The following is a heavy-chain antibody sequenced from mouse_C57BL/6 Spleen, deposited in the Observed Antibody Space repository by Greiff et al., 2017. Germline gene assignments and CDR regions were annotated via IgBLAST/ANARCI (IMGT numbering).Heavy chain of an antibody. CDR3: ARRGYYSSYWYFDV. D-gene: IGHD1-1*02. V-gene: IGHV1-69*01. CDR2: IDPSDSYT. CDR1: GYTFTRYW. J-gene: IGHJ1*03. Sequence: QVQLQQPGAELVMPGASVKLSCKASGYTFTRYWMHWVKQRPGQGLEWIGEIDPSDSYTNYNQKFKGKSTLTVDKSSSTAYMQLSSLTSEDSAVYYCARRGYYSSYWYFDVWGTGTTVTVSS.